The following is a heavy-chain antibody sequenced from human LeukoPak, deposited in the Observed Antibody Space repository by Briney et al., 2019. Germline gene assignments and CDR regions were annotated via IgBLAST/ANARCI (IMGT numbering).Heavy chain of an antibody. V-gene: IGHV1-18*01. D-gene: IGHD3-22*01. CDR2: ISAYNGNT. J-gene: IGHJ4*02. CDR3: ARGSGWTYYYDSSGSYYFDY. Sequence: AASVKVSCKASGYTFTSYGISWVRQAPGQGLEWMGWISAYNGNTNYAQKLQGRVTMTTDTPTSTAYMELRSLRSDDTAVYYCARGSGWTYYYDSSGSYYFDYWGQGTLVTVSS. CDR1: GYTFTSYG.